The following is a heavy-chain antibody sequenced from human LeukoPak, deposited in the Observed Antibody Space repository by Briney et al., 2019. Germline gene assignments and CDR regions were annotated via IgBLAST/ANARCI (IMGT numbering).Heavy chain of an antibody. Sequence: ASVKVSCKTSGYTFTNYDVTWVRQATGQGLESMGWMNPNSGNTGYAQKFQGRVTMTRDTSISTAYMELSSLRSEDTAVYYCARLMGGGSPNRNTFDPWGQGTLVTVSS. CDR3: ARLMGGGSPNRNTFDP. V-gene: IGHV1-8*02. D-gene: IGHD2-15*01. CDR2: MNPNSGNT. CDR1: GYTFTNYD. J-gene: IGHJ5*02.